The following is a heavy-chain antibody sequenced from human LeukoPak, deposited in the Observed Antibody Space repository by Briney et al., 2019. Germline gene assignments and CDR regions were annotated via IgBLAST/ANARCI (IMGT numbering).Heavy chain of an antibody. J-gene: IGHJ6*02. D-gene: IGHD2-15*01. Sequence: VGSLRLSCAASGFTFSKYGMHWVRQAPGKGLERVAVILYDERDKYYAHSVKGGFTFSRDNSKNTLYLQMNSLRPEDTAVYYCAKGVVAATNAAYYGMDVWGPGATVTVSS. CDR2: ILYDERDK. CDR3: AKGVVAATNAAYYGMDV. CDR1: GFTFSKYG. V-gene: IGHV3-30*18.